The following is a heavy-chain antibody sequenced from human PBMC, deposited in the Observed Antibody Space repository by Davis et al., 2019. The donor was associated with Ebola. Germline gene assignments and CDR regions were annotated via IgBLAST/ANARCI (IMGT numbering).Heavy chain of an antibody. V-gene: IGHV4-38-2*02. CDR1: GASITRGSY. J-gene: IGHJ5*02. CDR2: VYQSGEA. CDR3: ARGLDKFDA. Sequence: MPGGSLRLSCSVSGASITRGSYWGWIRLPPGRGLEWIGSVYQSGEAHYSPSLKSRVTISVDTSKNQFSVNVNSVTAADTALYFCARGLDKFDAWGQGILVSVSS. D-gene: IGHD2-2*03.